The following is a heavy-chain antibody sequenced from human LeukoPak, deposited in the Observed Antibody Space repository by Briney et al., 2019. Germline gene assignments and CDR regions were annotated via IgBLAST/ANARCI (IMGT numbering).Heavy chain of an antibody. CDR2: IIPILGIA. Sequence: SVKVSCKASGGTFSSYAISWVRQAPGQGLEWMGRIIPILGIANYAQKFQGRVTITADKSTSTAYLELSSLRSEDTAVYYCARDVAGGKGYFDYWGQGTLVTVSS. J-gene: IGHJ4*02. CDR1: GGTFSSYA. D-gene: IGHD2-15*01. V-gene: IGHV1-69*04. CDR3: ARDVAGGKGYFDY.